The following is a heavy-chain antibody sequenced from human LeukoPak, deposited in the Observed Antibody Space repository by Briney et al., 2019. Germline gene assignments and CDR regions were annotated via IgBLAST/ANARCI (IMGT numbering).Heavy chain of an antibody. D-gene: IGHD1-26*01. CDR3: ARDSGSH. J-gene: IGHJ4*02. CDR1: GFTFSDYY. CDR2: IKPDGSAS. Sequence: PGGSLRLSCAASGFTFSDYYMTWVRQAPGKGLQWVGNIKPDGSASYYVDSVKGRFTISRDNANNSLYLQMNTLRAEDTAVYYCARDSGSHWGQGTLVTVSS. V-gene: IGHV3-7*05.